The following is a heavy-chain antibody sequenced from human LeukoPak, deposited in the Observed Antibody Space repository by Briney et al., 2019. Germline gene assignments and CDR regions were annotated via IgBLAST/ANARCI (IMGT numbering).Heavy chain of an antibody. CDR2: ISSSGSTI. J-gene: IGHJ4*02. V-gene: IGHV3-11*04. CDR3: AANYYDSSGPLDY. D-gene: IGHD3-22*01. Sequence: GGSLRLSCAASGFTCSDYYMSWIRQAPGKGLEWVSYISSSGSTIYYADSVKGRFTISRDNAKNSLYLQMNSLRAEDTAVYYCAANYYDSSGPLDYWGQGTLVTVSS. CDR1: GFTCSDYY.